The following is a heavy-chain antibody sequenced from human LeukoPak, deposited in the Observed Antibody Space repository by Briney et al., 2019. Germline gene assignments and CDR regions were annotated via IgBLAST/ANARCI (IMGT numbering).Heavy chain of an antibody. J-gene: IGHJ3*02. CDR1: GYTFTGYY. D-gene: IGHD3-22*01. Sequence: ASVKVSCKASGYTFTGYYMHWVRRAPGQGLEWMGWINTNTGNPTYAQGFTGRFVFSLDTSVSTAYLQISSLKAEDTAVYYCANRRGSSGYYYDAFDIWGQGTMVTVSS. CDR3: ANRRGSSGYYYDAFDI. CDR2: INTNTGNP. V-gene: IGHV7-4-1*02.